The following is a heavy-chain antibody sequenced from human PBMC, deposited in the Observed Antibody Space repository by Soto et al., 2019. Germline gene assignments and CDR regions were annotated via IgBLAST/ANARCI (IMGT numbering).Heavy chain of an antibody. V-gene: IGHV5-51*01. CDR2: IYPGDSDT. CDR1: GYSFSSYW. J-gene: IGHJ6*02. Sequence: GESLKISCKGSGYSFSSYWIVWVRQMRGKGLEWMGTIYPGDSDTRYSPSFQGQVTISADKSISTAYLQWNSLKASDTAMYFCARNKGYCSSISCYGMDVWGQGAAVTVSS. CDR3: ARNKGYCSSISCYGMDV. D-gene: IGHD2-2*01.